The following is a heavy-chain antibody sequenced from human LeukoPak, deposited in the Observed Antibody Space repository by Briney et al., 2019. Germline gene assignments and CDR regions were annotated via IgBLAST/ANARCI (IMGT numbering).Heavy chain of an antibody. CDR2: GGSGGST. CDR3: TKSRISFSGQADH. CDR1: GFIFSSYA. Sequence: GGSLRLSCAASGFIFSSYAMSWVRQAPGKGLEWVSYGGSGGSTYYADSVKGRFTSSRDNAKNSLYLQMNSLRAEDTAVYYCTKSRISFSGQADHWGQGTLVTVSS. V-gene: IGHV3-23*01. D-gene: IGHD5-12*01. J-gene: IGHJ4*02.